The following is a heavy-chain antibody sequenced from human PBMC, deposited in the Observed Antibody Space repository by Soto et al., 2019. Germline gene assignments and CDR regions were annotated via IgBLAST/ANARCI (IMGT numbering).Heavy chain of an antibody. CDR2: IYYSVST. V-gene: IGHV4-39*01. D-gene: IGHD3-16*02. Sequence: LSLACTVSGGSISSSSYYCGWIRQPPGKGLEWIGSIYYSVSTYYNPSLRSRVTISVDTSKNQFSLKLSSVTAAETAVYYCARLPTFGCVIVRDXWGQGTLVTV. CDR3: ARLPTFGCVIVRDX. J-gene: IGHJ4*02. CDR1: GGSISSSSYY.